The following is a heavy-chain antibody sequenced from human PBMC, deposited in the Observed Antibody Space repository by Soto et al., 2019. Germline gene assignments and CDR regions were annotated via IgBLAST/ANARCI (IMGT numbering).Heavy chain of an antibody. Sequence: EVQLLESGGGLVQPGGSLRVSCAAAGFTFSNHAMSWVRQAPGKGLEWVSTISGSGGSTFYADSVKGRFTISRDNSKNTLYLQLNSLRAEDTALYYCAKDRYGGRPQYFDYWGQGTLVTVSS. CDR2: ISGSGGST. V-gene: IGHV3-23*01. CDR3: AKDRYGGRPQYFDY. J-gene: IGHJ4*02. CDR1: GFTFSNHA. D-gene: IGHD4-17*01.